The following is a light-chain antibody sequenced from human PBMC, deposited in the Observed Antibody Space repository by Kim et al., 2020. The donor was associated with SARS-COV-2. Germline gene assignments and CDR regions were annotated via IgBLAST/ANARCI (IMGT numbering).Light chain of an antibody. Sequence: SASVGDRVTITCRASHYISNYLNWYQQKPGKAPKLVIYDASTLYTGAPSRFSGSDSGTDFTLTINNLQPEDSGNFYCQQTYVSPYTFGQGTKLEI. J-gene: IGKJ2*01. CDR3: QQTYVSPYT. CDR2: DAS. CDR1: HYISNY. V-gene: IGKV1-39*01.